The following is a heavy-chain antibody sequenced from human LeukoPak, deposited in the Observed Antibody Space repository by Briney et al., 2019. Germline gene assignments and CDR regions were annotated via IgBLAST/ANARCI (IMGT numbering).Heavy chain of an antibody. D-gene: IGHD3-22*01. CDR2: ISSSSYI. CDR3: ASSDSSGYYYAHDY. J-gene: IGHJ4*02. V-gene: IGHV3-21*01. CDR1: GFTFSSYS. Sequence: GGSLRLSCAASGFTFSSYSMNWVRQAPGKGLEWVSSISSSSYIYYADSVKGRFTISRDNAKNSLYLQMNSLRAEDTAVYYCASSDSSGYYYAHDYWGQGTLVTVSS.